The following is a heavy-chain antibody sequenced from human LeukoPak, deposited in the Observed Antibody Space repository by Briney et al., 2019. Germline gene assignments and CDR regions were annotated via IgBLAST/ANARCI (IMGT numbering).Heavy chain of an antibody. D-gene: IGHD1-26*01. CDR3: ARDSGRYGYYMDV. CDR1: GFTFSSHR. V-gene: IGHV3-48*01. Sequence: PGGSLRLSCAASGFTFSSHRMNWVRQAPGKGLEWVADISGSSDDIHCADSVTGRFTISRDNAKNSVYPQMNSLRVEDTAVYYCARDSGRYGYYMDVWGKGTTVTVSS. J-gene: IGHJ6*04. CDR2: ISGSSDDI.